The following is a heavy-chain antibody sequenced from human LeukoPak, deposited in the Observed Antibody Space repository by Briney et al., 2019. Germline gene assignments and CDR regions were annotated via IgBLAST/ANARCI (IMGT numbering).Heavy chain of an antibody. CDR3: AGYYYDTSGYYRWGFDY. D-gene: IGHD3-22*01. CDR2: ISCSGGNT. J-gene: IGHJ4*02. V-gene: IGHV3-23*01. Sequence: GGSLRLSCAASGFTFSTYAMSWVRQAPGKGLEWVSVISCSGGNTYYAGSVKGRFTISRDDSKNTLYLQMNSLRAEDTAVYYCAGYYYDTSGYYRWGFDYWGQGTLVTVSS. CDR1: GFTFSTYA.